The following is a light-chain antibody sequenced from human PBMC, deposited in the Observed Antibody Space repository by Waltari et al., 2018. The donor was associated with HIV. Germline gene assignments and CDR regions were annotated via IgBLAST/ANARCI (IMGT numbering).Light chain of an antibody. V-gene: IGKV2-30*01. CDR3: MQGTAWPPS. J-gene: IGKJ2*03. CDR1: ENLVYRDGYTY. CDR2: RVS. Sequence: DVLLTQAPVALSVTLGQPASISCSSDENLVYRDGYTYLNWLRQRPGQSPRRLLYRVSNLYPGVADRFSGSGSGMDFTLTISRVEAEDVGVFYCMQGTAWPPSFGRGTRLDIK.